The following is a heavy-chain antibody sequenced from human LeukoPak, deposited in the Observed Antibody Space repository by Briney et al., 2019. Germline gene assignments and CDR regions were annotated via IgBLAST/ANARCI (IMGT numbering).Heavy chain of an antibody. Sequence: ASVKVSCKASGYTFTGYYMHWVRQAPGQGLEWMGWINPNSGGTNYAQKFQGRVTMTTDTSTSTAYMELRSLRSDDTAVYYCARDAVLYYYDSSGSDYWGQGTLVTVSS. J-gene: IGHJ4*02. CDR2: INPNSGGT. D-gene: IGHD3-22*01. CDR3: ARDAVLYYYDSSGSDY. V-gene: IGHV1-2*02. CDR1: GYTFTGYY.